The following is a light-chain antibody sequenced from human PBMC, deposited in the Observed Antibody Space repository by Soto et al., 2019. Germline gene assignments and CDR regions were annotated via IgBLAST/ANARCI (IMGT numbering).Light chain of an antibody. Sequence: QLVLTQPPSLSEAPRQRVTISCSGSRSNIGNNAVNWYQQFPGKAPKLLIYYDDLLPSGVSDRFSGSKSGTSASLAISGLQSEDEADYYCAAWDDSLNGWVFGGGTKLTVL. J-gene: IGLJ3*02. CDR3: AAWDDSLNGWV. V-gene: IGLV1-36*01. CDR2: YDD. CDR1: RSNIGNNA.